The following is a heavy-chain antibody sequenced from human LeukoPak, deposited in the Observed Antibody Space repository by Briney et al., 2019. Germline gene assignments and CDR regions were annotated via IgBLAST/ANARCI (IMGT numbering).Heavy chain of an antibody. Sequence: GGSLRLSCAASGFTFSSYAMSWVRQAPGKGLEWVSAISGSGGSTYYADSVKGRFTISRDNSKNTLYLQMNSPRAEDTAVYYCAKVISGLATMLPFDYWGQGTLVTVSS. D-gene: IGHD5-24*01. V-gene: IGHV3-23*01. CDR1: GFTFSSYA. J-gene: IGHJ4*02. CDR2: ISGSGGST. CDR3: AKVISGLATMLPFDY.